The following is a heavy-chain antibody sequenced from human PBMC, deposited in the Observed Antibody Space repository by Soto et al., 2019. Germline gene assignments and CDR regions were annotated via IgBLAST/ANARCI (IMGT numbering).Heavy chain of an antibody. J-gene: IGHJ4*02. Sequence: QVQLVQSGAEVKKPGSSVKVSCKASGGTFSSYAISWVRQAPGQGLEWMGGIIPIFGTAKYAQKFQGRVTIPADESTSTAYMELSSLRSEDTAVDYCARDLRSLGAMGHWGQGTLVTVSS. D-gene: IGHD1-26*01. CDR3: ARDLRSLGAMGH. CDR2: IIPIFGTA. V-gene: IGHV1-69*01. CDR1: GGTFSSYA.